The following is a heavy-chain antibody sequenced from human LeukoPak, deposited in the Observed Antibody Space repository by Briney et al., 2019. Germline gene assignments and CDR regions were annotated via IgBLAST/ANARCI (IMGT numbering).Heavy chain of an antibody. D-gene: IGHD5-12*01. J-gene: IGHJ6*03. Sequence: GGSLRLSCAASGFTFSSYGMHWVRQAPGKGLEWVAFIRYDGSNKYYADSVKGRFTISRDNSKNTLYLQMKSLRAEDTAVYCCANGGGYEAQYCYYYLDVWGKGTTVTISS. CDR2: IRYDGSNK. CDR3: ANGGGYEAQYCYYYLDV. V-gene: IGHV3-30*02. CDR1: GFTFSSYG.